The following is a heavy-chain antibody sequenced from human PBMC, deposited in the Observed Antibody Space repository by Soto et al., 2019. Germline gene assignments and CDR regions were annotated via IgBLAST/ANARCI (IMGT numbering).Heavy chain of an antibody. CDR3: TSGPRPYAVDG. CDR2: IRSKAYGGTT. Sequence: GGSLRLSCTGSGFTFGDYAMSWVRRAPGKGLEWVGFIRSKAYGGTTEWAASVRGRFTXXXDXXXXXAXLQXXSLXTADTGVDWCTSGPRPYAVDGWGQGT. J-gene: IGHJ6*02. CDR1: GFTFGDYA. V-gene: IGHV3-49*04.